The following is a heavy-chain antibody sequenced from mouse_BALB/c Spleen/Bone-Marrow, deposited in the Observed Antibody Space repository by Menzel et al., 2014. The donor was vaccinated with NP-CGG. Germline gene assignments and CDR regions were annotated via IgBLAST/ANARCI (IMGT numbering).Heavy chain of an antibody. Sequence: VQLQQSGPGLVAPSQSLSITCTVSGFSLKNYGVHWVRQPPGKGLEWLGVIGTGRGTNYNSALMSRLSISKDNSKSQVFLKMNSLQTDDIAMYYCARDRAYGNWYFDVWGAGTTVTVSS. D-gene: IGHD2-1*01. V-gene: IGHV2-9*02. CDR1: GFSLKNYG. CDR2: IGTGRGT. J-gene: IGHJ1*01. CDR3: ARDRAYGNWYFDV.